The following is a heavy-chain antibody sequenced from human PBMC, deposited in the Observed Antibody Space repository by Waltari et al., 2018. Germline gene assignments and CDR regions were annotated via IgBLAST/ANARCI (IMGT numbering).Heavy chain of an antibody. V-gene: IGHV4-4*07. CDR1: GGSISSYY. D-gene: IGHD3-16*01. CDR2: IHTSGST. Sequence: QVQLQESGPGLVKPSETLSLTCTVSGGSISSYYWSWIRQPAGKGLEWIGRIHTSGSTNYNPSLKSRVTMSIDTSKNQFSLKRSSVTAADTAVYSCARVRLWGGDAFDVWGQGTMVTVSS. CDR3: ARVRLWGGDAFDV. J-gene: IGHJ3*01.